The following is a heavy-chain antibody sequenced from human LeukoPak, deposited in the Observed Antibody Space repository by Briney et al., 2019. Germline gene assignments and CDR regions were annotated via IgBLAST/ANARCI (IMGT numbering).Heavy chain of an antibody. CDR3: ARQETLPRGYYYDSSGSQNWFDP. CDR2: IYYSGNT. V-gene: IGHV4-39*01. D-gene: IGHD3-22*01. CDR1: GGSISGSSHY. J-gene: IGHJ5*02. Sequence: SETLSLTCTVSGGSISGSSHYWGWIRQPPGKGLEWIGSIYYSGNTYYNPSLKSRVTISVDTSKNQFSLKLSSVTAADTAVYYCARQETLPRGYYYDSSGSQNWFDPWGQGTLVTVSS.